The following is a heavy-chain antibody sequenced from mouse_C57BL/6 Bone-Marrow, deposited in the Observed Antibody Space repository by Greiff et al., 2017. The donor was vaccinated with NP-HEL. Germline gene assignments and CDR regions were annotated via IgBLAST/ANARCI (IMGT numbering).Heavy chain of an antibody. CDR1: GFNIKDDY. Sequence: VQLQQSGAELVRPGASVKLSCTASGFNIKDDYMHWVKQRPEQGLEWIGWIDPENGDTEYASKFQGKATITADTSSNTAYLQLSSLTSEDTAVYYCTLNTTVVRDYWGQGTTLIVSS. D-gene: IGHD1-1*01. CDR3: TLNTTVVRDY. J-gene: IGHJ2*01. CDR2: IDPENGDT. V-gene: IGHV14-4*01.